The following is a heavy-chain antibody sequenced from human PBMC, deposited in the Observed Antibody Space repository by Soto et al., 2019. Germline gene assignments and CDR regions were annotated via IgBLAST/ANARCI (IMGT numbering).Heavy chain of an antibody. J-gene: IGHJ1*01. V-gene: IGHV3-30*19. D-gene: IGHD3-16*01. CDR1: GFTFRSYV. CDR3: ARGGTTGGLDV. CDR2: TSYDGSDK. Sequence: QVQLVESGGGLVQPGTSLRVSCVGAGFTFRSYVMHWVRQAPGKGLEWVSLTSYDGSDKYYDDSVRGRFTISRDKSRNTVDLQMDSLRLEDTALYYCARGGTTGGLDVWGQGTRVSVSS.